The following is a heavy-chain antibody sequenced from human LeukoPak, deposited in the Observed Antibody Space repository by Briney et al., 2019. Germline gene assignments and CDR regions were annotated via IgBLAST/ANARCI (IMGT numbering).Heavy chain of an antibody. CDR1: GGSISSYY. CDR3: ARSYYDAFDI. V-gene: IGHV4-59*01. J-gene: IGHJ3*02. Sequence: SETLSLTCTVSGGSISSYYWSWIRQPPGKGLEWIGYIYYSGSTNYNPSLKSRVTISVDTSKNQFSLKLSSVAAADTAVYYCARSYYDAFDIWGQGTMVTVSS. D-gene: IGHD3-10*01. CDR2: IYYSGST.